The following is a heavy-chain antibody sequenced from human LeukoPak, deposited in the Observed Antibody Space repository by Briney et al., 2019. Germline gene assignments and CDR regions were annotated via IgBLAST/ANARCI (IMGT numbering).Heavy chain of an antibody. Sequence: ASVKVSCKASGYTFTSYDIKWVRQATGQGLEWMGWMNPNSGNTGYAQKFQGRVTMTRNTSISTAYMELSSLRSEDTAVYYCARGEDFGEFFDYWGQGTLVTVSS. CDR1: GYTFTSYD. V-gene: IGHV1-8*01. CDR2: MNPNSGNT. CDR3: ARGEDFGEFFDY. D-gene: IGHD3-10*01. J-gene: IGHJ4*02.